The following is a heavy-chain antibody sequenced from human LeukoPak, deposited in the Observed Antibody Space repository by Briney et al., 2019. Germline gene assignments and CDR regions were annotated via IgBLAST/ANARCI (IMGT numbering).Heavy chain of an antibody. D-gene: IGHD3-10*01. CDR3: ARGAEKILSFGEYPSDAFDI. V-gene: IGHV3-23*01. J-gene: IGHJ3*02. CDR2: ISGSGGST. Sequence: PGGSLRLSCAASGFTFSSYAMNWVRQAPGKGLEWVSVISGSGGSTYYADSVKGRFTISRDSPKNTVYLQMDSLRAEDTAVYYCARGAEKILSFGEYPSDAFDIWGQGTMVSVTS. CDR1: GFTFSSYA.